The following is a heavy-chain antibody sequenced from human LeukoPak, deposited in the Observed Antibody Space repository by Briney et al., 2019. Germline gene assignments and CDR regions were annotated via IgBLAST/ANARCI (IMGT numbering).Heavy chain of an antibody. CDR1: GGSFSGYY. CDR2: SGST. V-gene: IGHV4-34*01. D-gene: IGHD3-22*01. CDR3: ASPRGDDSGGYYTWYFHH. Sequence: SETLSLTCAVYGGSFSGYYWSWIRQPPGKGLEWIGSGSTYYNLSLKSRVTISVDTSKNQFSLKLSSVTAADTAVYFCASPRGDDSGGYYTWYFHHWGQGILVTVSS. J-gene: IGHJ1*01.